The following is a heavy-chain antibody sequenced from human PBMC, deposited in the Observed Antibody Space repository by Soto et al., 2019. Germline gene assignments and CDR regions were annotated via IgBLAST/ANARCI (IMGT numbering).Heavy chain of an antibody. J-gene: IGHJ4*02. D-gene: IGHD1-26*01. Sequence: EVQLLESGGGVVQPGGSLRLSCAASGFSFNDYAMTWVRQAPGKGLEWVSAINDDGDSTYYADSVKGRFTISRDNSKNTLYLQMDSLRAEDTAVYYCANWGKSGSDFWGQGTLVTVSS. CDR3: ANWGKSGSDF. CDR2: INDDGDST. CDR1: GFSFNDYA. V-gene: IGHV3-23*01.